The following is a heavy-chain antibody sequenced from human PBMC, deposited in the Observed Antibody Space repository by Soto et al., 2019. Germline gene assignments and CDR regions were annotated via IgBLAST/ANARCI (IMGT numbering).Heavy chain of an antibody. V-gene: IGHV3-7*01. CDR2: IKQDGSEK. CDR1: GFTVSSYW. D-gene: IGHD6-19*01. CDR3: ARDLSTRYSSGWLTDY. Sequence: PGGSLRLSCAASGFTVSSYWMSWVRQAPGKGLEWVANIKQDGSEKYYVDSVKGRFTISRDNAKNSLYLQMNSLRAEDTAVYYCARDLSTRYSSGWLTDYWGQGALVTVSS. J-gene: IGHJ4*02.